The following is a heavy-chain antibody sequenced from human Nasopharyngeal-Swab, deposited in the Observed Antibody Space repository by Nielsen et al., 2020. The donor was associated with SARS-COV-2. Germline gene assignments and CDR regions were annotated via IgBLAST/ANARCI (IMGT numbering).Heavy chain of an antibody. CDR1: GFTFSSYA. D-gene: IGHD3-10*01. V-gene: IGHV3-23*01. J-gene: IGHJ4*02. CDR2: ISGSGGST. CDR3: AKGIGGSMVRGVYYFDY. Sequence: GGSLRLSCAASGFTFSSYAMSWVRQAPGKGLEWVSAISGSGGSTYYADSVKGRFTISRDNSKNTLYLQMNSLRAEDTAVYYCAKGIGGSMVRGVYYFDYWGQGTLVTVSS.